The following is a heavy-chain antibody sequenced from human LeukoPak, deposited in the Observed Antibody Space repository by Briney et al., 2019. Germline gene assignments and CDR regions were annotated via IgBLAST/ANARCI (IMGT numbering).Heavy chain of an antibody. Sequence: GESLKISRKGSGYSFTNYWIGWVRQMPGKGLEWMGIINPGDSDTRYNPSFQGQVTISVDKSISIAYLQWSSLKASDTAIYYCASRRGTSSPVDYWGQGTLVTVSS. CDR2: INPGDSDT. CDR1: GYSFTNYW. J-gene: IGHJ4*02. D-gene: IGHD1-1*01. V-gene: IGHV5-51*01. CDR3: ASRRGTSSPVDY.